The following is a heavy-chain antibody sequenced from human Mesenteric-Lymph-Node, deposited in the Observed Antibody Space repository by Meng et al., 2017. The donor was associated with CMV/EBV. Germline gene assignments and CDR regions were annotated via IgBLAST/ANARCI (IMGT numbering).Heavy chain of an antibody. Sequence: GESLKISCVASGFDFRSHGMHWIRQAPGKGLEWVAFIQYDETNKYYVDSVKDRFTISRDISKNTLYLQINSLRAEDSAVYYCAKDPHDLWSGKNWFDPWGQGTLVTVSS. CDR2: IQYDETNK. D-gene: IGHD3-3*01. CDR3: AKDPHDLWSGKNWFDP. CDR1: GFDFRSHG. V-gene: IGHV3-30*02. J-gene: IGHJ5*02.